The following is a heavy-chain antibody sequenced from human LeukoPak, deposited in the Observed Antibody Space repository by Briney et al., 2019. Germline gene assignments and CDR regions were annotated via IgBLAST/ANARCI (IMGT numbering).Heavy chain of an antibody. CDR2: ISAYNGNT. V-gene: IGHV1-18*01. CDR1: GYTFTSYG. D-gene: IGHD3-10*01. CDR3: ARDVYYYGSGSYYNGY. Sequence: AASVKVSCKASGYTFTSYGISWVRQAPGQGLEWMGWISAYNGNTNYAQKLQGRVTMTTDTSTSTAYMELRSLRSDDTAVYYCARDVYYYGSGSYYNGYWGQGTLVTVSS. J-gene: IGHJ4*02.